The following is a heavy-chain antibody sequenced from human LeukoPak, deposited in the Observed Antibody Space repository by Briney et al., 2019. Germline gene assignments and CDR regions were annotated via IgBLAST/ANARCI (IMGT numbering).Heavy chain of an antibody. CDR3: AKDDAWIRFGE. Sequence: RSGGSLRLSCAASGFTFSNHGMNWVRQAPGKGLEWVSGISPRGDIKYYADSVKGRFTISRDNSKKTLYLELSSLTGEDTAVYYCAKDDAWIRFGEWSQGTLVTVSS. V-gene: IGHV3-23*01. CDR2: ISPRGDIK. J-gene: IGHJ4*02. CDR1: GFTFSNHG. D-gene: IGHD3-10*01.